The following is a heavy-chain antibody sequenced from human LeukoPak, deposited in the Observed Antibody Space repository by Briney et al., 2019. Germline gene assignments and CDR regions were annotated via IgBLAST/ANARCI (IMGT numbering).Heavy chain of an antibody. V-gene: IGHV4-59*01. Sequence: PSETLSLTCSVSGGSIGSYHWNWIRQPSAKGLEWIGIVFNNGGTKHNPSLKSRVAISVDTSKNQFALKLSSVTAADTAVYYCVASYGGYVLDYWGQGALVIVSS. CDR2: VFNNGGT. D-gene: IGHD5-12*01. J-gene: IGHJ4*02. CDR3: VASYGGYVLDY. CDR1: GGSIGSYH.